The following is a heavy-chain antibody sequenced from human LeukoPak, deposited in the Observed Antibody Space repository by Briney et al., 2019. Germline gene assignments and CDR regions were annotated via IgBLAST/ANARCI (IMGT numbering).Heavy chain of an antibody. CDR2: IYYSGST. V-gene: IGHV4-39*01. D-gene: IGHD6-6*01. Sequence: SETLSLTCTVSGGSISSSRYYWGRIRQPPGKGLEWIGNIYYSGSTYYNPSLKSRVTISLDTSKNQFSLKLSSVTAADTAVYYCARRDIAARLNWFDPWGQGTLVTVSS. J-gene: IGHJ5*02. CDR1: GGSISSSRYY. CDR3: ARRDIAARLNWFDP.